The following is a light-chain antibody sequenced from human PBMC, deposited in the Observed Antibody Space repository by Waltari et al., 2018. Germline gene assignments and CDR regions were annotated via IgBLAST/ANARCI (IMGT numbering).Light chain of an antibody. CDR3: CSYASGSTYV. CDR2: DVT. J-gene: IGLJ1*01. CDR1: SRDVGSYNL. V-gene: IGLV2-23*02. Sequence: QSALTQPASVSGSPGQPITISCTGTSRDVGSYNLVSWYQQHPGKGPKPIIYDVTTRPSGVSHRFSGSKSGDTAALSISGLQTEDEADYYCCSYASGSTYVFGSGTKVTVL.